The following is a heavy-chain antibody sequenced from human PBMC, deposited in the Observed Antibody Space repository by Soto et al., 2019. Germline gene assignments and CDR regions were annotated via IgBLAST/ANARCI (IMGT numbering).Heavy chain of an antibody. D-gene: IGHD3-3*01. Sequence: ASVKVSCKASGYTFTSYGISWVRQAPGQGLEWMGWISAYNGNTNYAQKLQGRVTMTTDTSTSTAYMELRSLRSDDTAVYYCARETYYDFWSGPKPYYYYMDVWGKGTTVTVSS. V-gene: IGHV1-18*01. CDR2: ISAYNGNT. CDR1: GYTFTSYG. CDR3: ARETYYDFWSGPKPYYYYMDV. J-gene: IGHJ6*03.